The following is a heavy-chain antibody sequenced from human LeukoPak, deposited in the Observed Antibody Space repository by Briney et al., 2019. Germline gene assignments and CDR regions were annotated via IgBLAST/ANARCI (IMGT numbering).Heavy chain of an antibody. CDR2: IIPILGTA. Sequence: SVKVSCKASGGTFSSYAISWVRQAPGQGLEWMGGIIPILGTANYAQKFQGRVTITTDESTSTAYMELSSLRSEDTAVYYCARGHIVGATYYYYYMDVWGKGTTVTVSS. D-gene: IGHD1-26*01. CDR3: ARGHIVGATYYYYYMDV. V-gene: IGHV1-69*05. J-gene: IGHJ6*03. CDR1: GGTFSSYA.